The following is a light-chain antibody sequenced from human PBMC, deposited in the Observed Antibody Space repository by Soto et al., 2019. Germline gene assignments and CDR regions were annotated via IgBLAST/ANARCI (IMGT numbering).Light chain of an antibody. Sequence: EIVLTQSPGTLSLSAGESATLSCRASQSISRSDLAWYQHRPGQSPRLLIYATSSRATGIPDRFTGGGSGTGFTLTISRLEPEDSAVYYCQQYGTSQTFGGGTKVDIK. CDR1: QSISRSD. V-gene: IGKV3-20*01. J-gene: IGKJ4*01. CDR3: QQYGTSQT. CDR2: ATS.